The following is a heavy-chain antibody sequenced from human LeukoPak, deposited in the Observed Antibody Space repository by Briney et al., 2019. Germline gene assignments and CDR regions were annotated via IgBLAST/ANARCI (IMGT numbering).Heavy chain of an antibody. Sequence: GGSLSLSRAASRVTFSSYVMHGLRQAPGKGREWWAVISGSGGTTYYADSVKGRFAISRDNSKNTLYLQMNSLRVEDTAGYYCAKSPVPYCSGGSCYGMDVWGQGTTVTVSS. J-gene: IGHJ6*02. CDR1: RVTFSSYV. CDR2: ISGSGGTT. D-gene: IGHD2-15*01. CDR3: AKSPVPYCSGGSCYGMDV. V-gene: IGHV3-23*01.